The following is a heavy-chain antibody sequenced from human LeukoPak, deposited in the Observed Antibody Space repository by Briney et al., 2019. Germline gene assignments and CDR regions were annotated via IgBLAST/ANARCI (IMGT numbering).Heavy chain of an antibody. J-gene: IGHJ3*01. V-gene: IGHV3-21*01. D-gene: IGHD7-27*01. Sequence: PGGSLRLSCAASGFTFSGSAMSWVRQAPGKGLEWVSSISGTSAYIYYADSVRGRFTISRDNAKNSLYLQMNTLRAEDTAVYYCARKLTGSFDVWGQGTMVTVSS. CDR1: GFTFSGSA. CDR3: ARKLTGSFDV. CDR2: ISGTSAYI.